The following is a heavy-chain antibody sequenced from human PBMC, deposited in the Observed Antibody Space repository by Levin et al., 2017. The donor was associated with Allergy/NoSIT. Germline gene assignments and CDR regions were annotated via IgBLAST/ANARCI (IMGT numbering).Heavy chain of an antibody. CDR3: AREDGGYYYGSGSAFEI. V-gene: IGHV3-48*02. Sequence: GGSLRLSCAASGFTFSSYSMNWVRQAPGKGLEWVSYISSSSSTIYYADSVKGRFTISRDNAKNSLYLQMNSLRDEDTAVYYCAREDGGYYYGSGSAFEIWGQGTMVTVSS. CDR2: ISSSSSTI. D-gene: IGHD3-10*01. J-gene: IGHJ3*02. CDR1: GFTFSSYS.